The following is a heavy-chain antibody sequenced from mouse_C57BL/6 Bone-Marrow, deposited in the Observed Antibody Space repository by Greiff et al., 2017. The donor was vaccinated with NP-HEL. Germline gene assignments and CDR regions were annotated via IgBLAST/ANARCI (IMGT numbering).Heavy chain of an antibody. V-gene: IGHV14-4*01. Sequence: EVQLQQSGAELVRPGASVKLSCTASGFNIKDDYMHWVKQRPEQGLEWIGWIDPENGDTEYASKFQGKATITADTSSNTAYLQLSSLTSEDTAVYYCTTRLYSYYGNYEGDWFAYWGQGTLVTVSA. CDR1: GFNIKDDY. J-gene: IGHJ3*01. CDR3: TTRLYSYYGNYEGDWFAY. D-gene: IGHD2-10*01. CDR2: IDPENGDT.